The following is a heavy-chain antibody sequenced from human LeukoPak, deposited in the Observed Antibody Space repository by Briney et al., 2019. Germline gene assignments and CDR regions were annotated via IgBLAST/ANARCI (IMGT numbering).Heavy chain of an antibody. Sequence: SQTLSLTCTVSGGSIISSAYYWSWIRQPPGKGREWSGYIYYSGSTYYNPSLKSRVTISVDTSRTQFSLRLTSVPAADTAVYYCARGASTEWLHYWGQGTLVTVSS. CDR3: ARGASTEWLHY. D-gene: IGHD5-24*01. CDR2: IYYSGST. V-gene: IGHV4-30-4*08. J-gene: IGHJ4*02. CDR1: GGSIISSAYY.